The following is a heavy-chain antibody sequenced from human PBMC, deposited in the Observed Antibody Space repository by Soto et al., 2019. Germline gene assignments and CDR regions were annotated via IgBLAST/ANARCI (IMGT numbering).Heavy chain of an antibody. CDR2: ISYDGSNK. CDR3: AKDRYSSSWSPRCYFDY. CDR1: GFTFSSYG. V-gene: IGHV3-30*18. J-gene: IGHJ4*02. D-gene: IGHD6-13*01. Sequence: GGSVRLSRAASGFTFSSYGMHWVRQAPGKGLEWVAVISYDGSNKYYADSVKGRFTISRDNSKNTLYLQMNSLRAEDTAVYYCAKDRYSSSWSPRCYFDYWGQGTLVTVSS.